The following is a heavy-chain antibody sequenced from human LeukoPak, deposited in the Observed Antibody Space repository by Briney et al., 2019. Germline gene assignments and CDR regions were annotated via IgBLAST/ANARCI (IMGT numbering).Heavy chain of an antibody. CDR3: ARATGKDILTGRKLDY. V-gene: IGHV1-69*05. D-gene: IGHD3-9*01. CDR2: IIPIFGTA. J-gene: IGHJ4*02. Sequence: SVKVSCKASGGTFSSYAISWVRQAPGQGLEWMGGIIPIFGTANYAQKFQGRVTMTRNTSISTAYMELSSLRSEDTAVYYCARATGKDILTGRKLDYWGQGTLVSVSS. CDR1: GGTFSSYA.